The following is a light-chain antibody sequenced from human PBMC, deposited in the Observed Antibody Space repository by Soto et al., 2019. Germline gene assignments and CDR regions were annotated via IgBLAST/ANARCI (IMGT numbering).Light chain of an antibody. Sequence: EIVLTQSPGTLSLSPGERATLSCRASQSVSSSYLAWYQQKPGQAPRLVIYATSSRAAGIPDRFRGSGSGTDFTLTISSLEPEDFAVYYCQQRSNWPPITFGQGTRLEIK. J-gene: IGKJ5*01. CDR1: QSVSSSY. CDR2: ATS. CDR3: QQRSNWPPIT. V-gene: IGKV3D-20*02.